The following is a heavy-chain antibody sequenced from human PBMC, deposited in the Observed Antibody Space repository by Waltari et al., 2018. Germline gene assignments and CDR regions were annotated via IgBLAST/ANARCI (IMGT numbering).Heavy chain of an antibody. CDR3: ARGSYSNYGYYYMDV. CDR2: IIPILGIA. Sequence: QVQLVQSGAEVKKPGSSVKVSCKASGGTFSSSAISWVRQAPGQGLEWMGGIIPILGIANYAQKFQGRVTITADKSTSTAYMELSSLRSEDTAVYYCARGSYSNYGYYYMDVWGKGTTVTVSS. CDR1: GGTFSSSA. V-gene: IGHV1-69*10. D-gene: IGHD4-4*01. J-gene: IGHJ6*03.